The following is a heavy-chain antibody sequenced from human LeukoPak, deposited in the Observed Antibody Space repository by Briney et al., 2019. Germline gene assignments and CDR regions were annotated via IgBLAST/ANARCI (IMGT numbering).Heavy chain of an antibody. CDR1: GYSFTSYW. CDR2: IYPGDSDT. CDR3: ARQGYYDILTGSRVPFDY. V-gene: IGHV5-51*01. Sequence: GEALQISFKGSGYSFTSYWIGWVRQMPGKGLGWRGIIYPGDSDTRYSPSFQGQVTISADKSISTAYLQWSSLKASDTAMYYCARQGYYDILTGSRVPFDYWGQGTLVTVSS. D-gene: IGHD3-9*01. J-gene: IGHJ4*02.